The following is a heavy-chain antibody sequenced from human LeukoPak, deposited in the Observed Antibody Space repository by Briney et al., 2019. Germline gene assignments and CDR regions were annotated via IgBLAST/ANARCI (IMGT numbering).Heavy chain of an antibody. CDR3: ARGNTAMVSIDY. CDR2: ISSSSSYI. CDR1: GFTFTNYA. V-gene: IGHV3-21*01. D-gene: IGHD5-18*01. Sequence: PGGSLRLSCAASGFTFTNYAMSWVRQAPGKGLEWVSSISSSSSYIYYADSVKGRFTISRDNAKNSLYLQMNSLRAEDTAVYYCARGNTAMVSIDYWGQGTLVTVSS. J-gene: IGHJ4*02.